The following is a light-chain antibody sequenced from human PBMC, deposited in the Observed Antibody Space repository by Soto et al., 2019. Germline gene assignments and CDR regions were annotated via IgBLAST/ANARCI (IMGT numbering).Light chain of an antibody. V-gene: IGLV2-23*02. CDR3: CSYVGSRGV. Sequence: QSALTQPASVSGSPGQSITISCTGTSSDVGSYNLVSWYQQHPGKAPKLMIYEVSKRPSGVSNRFSGSKSGNTASLTISGLQAEDEADYYCCSYVGSRGVFGTGTKLTVL. J-gene: IGLJ1*01. CDR2: EVS. CDR1: SSDVGSYNL.